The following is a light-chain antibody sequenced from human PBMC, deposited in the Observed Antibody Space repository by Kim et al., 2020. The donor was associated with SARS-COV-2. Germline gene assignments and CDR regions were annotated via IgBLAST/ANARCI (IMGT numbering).Light chain of an antibody. CDR3: ATWDSSLSVGV. J-gene: IGLJ3*02. Sequence: QSVLTQPPSVSAAPGHKVTISCSGSRSNIGNNPVSWYQQFPGTAPRLITYDNDKRPSGIPDRFSSSKSVTSATLGITGLRTGDEADYYCATWDSSLSVGVFGGGTKVTVL. CDR1: RSNIGNNP. CDR2: DND. V-gene: IGLV1-51*01.